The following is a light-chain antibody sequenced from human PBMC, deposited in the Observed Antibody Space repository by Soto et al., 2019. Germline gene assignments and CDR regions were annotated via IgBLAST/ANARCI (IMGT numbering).Light chain of an antibody. CDR1: QGISSY. V-gene: IGKV1-9*01. CDR2: AAS. Sequence: DIQLTQSPSFLSASVGDRVTITCRASQGISSYLAWYQQKPGKAPKLLIYAASTLQSGVPSRFSGSGSGTEFTLTISSLQPEDFATYYCQQLNSYPYTFGQGTKLDIK. J-gene: IGKJ2*01. CDR3: QQLNSYPYT.